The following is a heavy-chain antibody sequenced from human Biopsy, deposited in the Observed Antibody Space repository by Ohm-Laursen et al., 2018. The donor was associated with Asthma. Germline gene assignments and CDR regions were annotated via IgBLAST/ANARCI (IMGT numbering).Heavy chain of an antibody. D-gene: IGHD4-17*01. V-gene: IGHV1-46*01. CDR3: AREVSTVDYGYYYFAMDV. CDR2: INPSGGST. J-gene: IGHJ6*02. Sequence: ASVKVSCKASGYTFTSYYMHWVRQAPGQGLEWMGIINPSGGSTSYAQKFQGRVTMTRDTSTSTVYMELSSLTSEDSAVYYCAREVSTVDYGYYYFAMDVWGQGTTVTVSS. CDR1: GYTFTSYY.